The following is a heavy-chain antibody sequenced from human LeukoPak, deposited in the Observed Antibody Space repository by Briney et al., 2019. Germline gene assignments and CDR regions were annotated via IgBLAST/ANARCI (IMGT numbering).Heavy chain of an antibody. V-gene: IGHV4-30-2*01. D-gene: IGHD3-22*01. CDR2: IYHSGST. Sequence: SQTLSLTCAVSGGSISSGGYSWSWIRQPPGKGLEWIGYIYHSGSTYYNPSLKSRVTISVDRSKNQFSLKLGSVTAADTAVYYCARRLIVADAFDIWGQGTMVTVSS. CDR3: ARRLIVADAFDI. CDR1: GGSISSGGYS. J-gene: IGHJ3*02.